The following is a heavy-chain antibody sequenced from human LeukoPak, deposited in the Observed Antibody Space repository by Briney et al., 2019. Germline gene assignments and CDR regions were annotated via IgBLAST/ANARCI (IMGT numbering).Heavy chain of an antibody. V-gene: IGHV3-23*01. CDR3: AKRNYDSSGYYRWDYFDY. CDR2: ISGSGGST. CDR1: GFTFSSYA. Sequence: AGGSLRLSCAASGFTFSSYAMSWVRQAPGKGLEWVSAISGSGGSTYYADSVKGRFTISRDNSKNTLYLQMNSLRAEDTAVYYCAKRNYDSSGYYRWDYFDYWGQGTLVTVSS. J-gene: IGHJ4*02. D-gene: IGHD3-22*01.